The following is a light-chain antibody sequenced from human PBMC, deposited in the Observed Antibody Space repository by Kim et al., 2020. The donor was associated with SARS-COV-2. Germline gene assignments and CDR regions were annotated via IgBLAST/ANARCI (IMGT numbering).Light chain of an antibody. CDR2: DVS. J-gene: IGKJ2*01. V-gene: IGKV3-15*01. CDR3: HQYNNWPYT. Sequence: EIVMRQSPATLSVSPGERATLYCRASQSVSRNLAWYQQKPGQAPRLLIDDVSTRANGIPARFSGSGSGTEFTLTITSLQSEDFAVYYCHQYNNWPYTFGQGTKLEI. CDR1: QSVSRN.